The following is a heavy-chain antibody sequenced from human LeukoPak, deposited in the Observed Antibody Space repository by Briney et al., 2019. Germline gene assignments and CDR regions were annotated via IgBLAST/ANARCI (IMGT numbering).Heavy chain of an antibody. V-gene: IGHV3-23*01. D-gene: IGHD3-22*01. CDR1: GFTFSSYA. CDR3: AKLSGDYYDCRREFEY. CDR2: ISVSRGST. J-gene: IGHJ4*02. Sequence: GGSLRLSCAASGFTFSSYAMSWVRQARGKGLDGVSAISVSRGSTYYAYYVKGRFPLDRHNSHHTLYLQMNSLRAKDTPVYYCAKLSGDYYDCRREFEYWGQGTLVTVSS.